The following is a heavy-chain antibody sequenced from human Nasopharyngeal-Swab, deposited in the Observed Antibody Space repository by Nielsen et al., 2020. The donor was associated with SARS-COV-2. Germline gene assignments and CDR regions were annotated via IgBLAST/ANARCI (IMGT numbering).Heavy chain of an antibody. V-gene: IGHV5-51*01. Sequence: GESLKISCKGSGYSFTSYWIGWVRQMPGKGLEWMGIIYPGDSDTRYSPSFQGQVTITADKPISTAYLQWSSLKASDTAMYYCARRQGYYDSSGNLDYWGQGTLVTVSS. CDR3: ARRQGYYDSSGNLDY. J-gene: IGHJ4*02. CDR2: IYPGDSDT. D-gene: IGHD3-22*01. CDR1: GYSFTSYW.